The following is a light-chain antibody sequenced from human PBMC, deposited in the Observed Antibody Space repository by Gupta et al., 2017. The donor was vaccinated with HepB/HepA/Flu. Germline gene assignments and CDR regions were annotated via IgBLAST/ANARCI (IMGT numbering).Light chain of an antibody. Sequence: EVLLTQSPGTLSLSPGERGTLSCRASQTISINFLVWYQQKPGQAPRLLFYATSRATDVPDRFSGSGSGTDFTLTIDRLEPEDVAVYYCQQYSESPYTFGQGTXVEIK. CDR1: QTISINF. J-gene: IGKJ1*01. CDR2: ATS. V-gene: IGKV3-20*01. CDR3: QQYSESPYT.